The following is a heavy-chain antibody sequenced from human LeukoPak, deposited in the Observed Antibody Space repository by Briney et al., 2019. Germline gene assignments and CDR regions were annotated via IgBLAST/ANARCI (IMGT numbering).Heavy chain of an antibody. V-gene: IGHV4-61*05. Sequence: PSETLSLTCTVSGGSISTSSYYWGWVRQPPGKGLEWIGYIYYSGSTNYNPSLKSRVTISVDTSKNQFSLKLSSVTAADTAVYYCARTTEGGYTYDYLYYYYMDVWGKGTTVTISS. CDR3: ARTTEGGYTYDYLYYYYMDV. CDR1: GGSISTSSYY. J-gene: IGHJ6*03. D-gene: IGHD5-18*01. CDR2: IYYSGST.